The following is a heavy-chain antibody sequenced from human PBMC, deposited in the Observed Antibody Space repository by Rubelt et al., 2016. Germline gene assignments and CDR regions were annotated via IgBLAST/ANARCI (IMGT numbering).Heavy chain of an antibody. CDR1: GGSFSGYY. Sequence: LEEPSETLSLTCAVYGGSFSGYYWSWIRQPPGKGLEWIGEINHSGGISYNPSLKSRVTISVDTSNNQISLKVRSVTAADTAVYYCARDRTPSGYDSGMDVWGQGTTVTVSS. D-gene: IGHD5-12*01. CDR3: ARDRTPSGYDSGMDV. J-gene: IGHJ6*02. V-gene: IGHV4-34*01. CDR2: INHSGGI.